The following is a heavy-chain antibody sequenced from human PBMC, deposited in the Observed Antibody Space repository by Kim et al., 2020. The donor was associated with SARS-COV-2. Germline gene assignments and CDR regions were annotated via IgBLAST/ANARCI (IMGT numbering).Heavy chain of an antibody. V-gene: IGHV4-59*08. CDR3: ARLRAQGTIFGVVREWFDP. CDR1: GGSISSYY. CDR2: IYYSGST. D-gene: IGHD3-3*01. Sequence: SETLSLTCTVSGGSISSYYWSWIRQPPGKGLEWIGYIYYSGSTNYNPSLKSRVTISVDTSKNQFSLRLSSVTAADTAVYYCARLRAQGTIFGVVREWFDPWGQGTLVTVSS. J-gene: IGHJ5*02.